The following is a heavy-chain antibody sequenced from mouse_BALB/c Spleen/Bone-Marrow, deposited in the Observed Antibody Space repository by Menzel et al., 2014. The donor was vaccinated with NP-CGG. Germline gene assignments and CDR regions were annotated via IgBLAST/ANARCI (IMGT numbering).Heavy chain of an antibody. V-gene: IGHV5-9-4*01. Sequence: DVKLVESGGGLVKPGGSLKLSCAASGFTFSSYAMSWVRQSPEKRLEWVAEISSGGSYTYYPDTVTGRFTISRDNSKNALCLEMSSLRSEDTAMYYCAREGLRRRAAMDYWGQGTSVTVSS. J-gene: IGHJ4*01. D-gene: IGHD2-4*01. CDR1: GFTFSSYA. CDR2: ISSGGSYT. CDR3: AREGLRRRAAMDY.